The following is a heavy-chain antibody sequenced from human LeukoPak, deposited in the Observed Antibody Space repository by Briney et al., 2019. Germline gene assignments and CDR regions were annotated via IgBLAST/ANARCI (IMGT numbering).Heavy chain of an antibody. D-gene: IGHD3-22*01. CDR1: GFTFSSYA. J-gene: IGHJ4*02. CDR2: ISSSSSTI. V-gene: IGHV3-48*04. Sequence: GGSLRLSCAASGFTFSSYAMNWVRQAPGKGLEWVSYISSSSSTIYYADSVKGRFTISRDNAKNSLYLQMNSLRAEDTAVYYCASRGSGYYYEGGYWGQGTLVTVSS. CDR3: ASRGSGYYYEGGY.